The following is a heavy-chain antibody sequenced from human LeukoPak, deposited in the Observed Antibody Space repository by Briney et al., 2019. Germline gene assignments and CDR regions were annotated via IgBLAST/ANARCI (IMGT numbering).Heavy chain of an antibody. V-gene: IGHV3-21*01. CDR2: ISSRSDHI. CDR1: GFTFSSYS. J-gene: IGHJ4*02. D-gene: IGHD3-9*01. Sequence: GGSLRLSCAASGFTFSSYSMNWVRQAPGKGLEWVSSISSRSDHIFYADSVKGRFTISRDNSKNTLYLQLNSLRAEDTAVYYCARVSVLRYFDWLFLFDYWGQGTLVTVSS. CDR3: ARVSVLRYFDWLFLFDY.